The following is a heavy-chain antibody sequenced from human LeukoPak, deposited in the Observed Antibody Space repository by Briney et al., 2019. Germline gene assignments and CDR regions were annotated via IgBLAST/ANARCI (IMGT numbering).Heavy chain of an antibody. CDR2: ISAYNGNT. J-gene: IGHJ6*02. D-gene: IGHD3-9*01. V-gene: IGHV1-18*01. CDR3: ARDKAYYDILTGYYLGYYYYYGMDV. CDR1: GYTFTSYG. Sequence: ASVKVACKASGYTFTSYGISWVRQAPGQGLEWMGWISAYNGNTNYAQKLKGRVTMTTDTSTSTANLEVKSLISDDTAVYYCARDKAYYDILTGYYLGYYYYYGMDVWGQGTTVTVSS.